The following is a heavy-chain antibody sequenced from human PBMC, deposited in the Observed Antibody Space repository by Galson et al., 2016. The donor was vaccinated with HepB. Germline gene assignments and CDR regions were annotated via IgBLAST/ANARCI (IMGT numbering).Heavy chain of an antibody. J-gene: IGHJ4*02. D-gene: IGHD3-9*01. V-gene: IGHV4-34*01. CDR2: INHSGST. CDR3: AREEARLRYFGH. Sequence: SETLSLTCAVYGGSFSGYFWSWIRQAPGKGLEWIGEINHSGSTNCNPSLKTRVTISLDTSKNHFSLKLTSVTAADTAVYYCAREEARLRYFGHWGPGTLVTVSS. CDR1: GGSFSGYF.